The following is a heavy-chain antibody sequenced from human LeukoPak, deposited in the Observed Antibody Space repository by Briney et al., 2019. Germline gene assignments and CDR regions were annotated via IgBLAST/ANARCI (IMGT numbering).Heavy chain of an antibody. J-gene: IGHJ6*02. CDR3: ARYDSSGYYPYYYGMDV. Sequence: SETLSLTCTVSGGSISSYYWSWIRQPPGKGLEWIGYIYYSRSTNYNPSLKSRVTISVDTSKNQFSLKLSSVTAADTAVYYCARYDSSGYYPYYYGMDVWGQGTTVTVSS. CDR2: IYYSRST. V-gene: IGHV4-59*01. D-gene: IGHD3-22*01. CDR1: GGSISSYY.